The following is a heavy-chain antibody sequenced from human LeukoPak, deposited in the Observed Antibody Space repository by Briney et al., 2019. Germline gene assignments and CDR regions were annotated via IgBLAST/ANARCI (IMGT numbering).Heavy chain of an antibody. Sequence: GGSLRLSCAASGFTFSSYGMHWVRQAPGKGLEWVAVIWYDGSNKYYADSVKGRFTISRDNSKNTLYLQMNSLRAEDTAVYYCARAPGGNAGNFQLWGQGTLVTVSS. J-gene: IGHJ1*01. CDR3: ARAPGGNAGNFQL. CDR2: IWYDGSNK. D-gene: IGHD4-23*01. V-gene: IGHV3-33*01. CDR1: GFTFSSYG.